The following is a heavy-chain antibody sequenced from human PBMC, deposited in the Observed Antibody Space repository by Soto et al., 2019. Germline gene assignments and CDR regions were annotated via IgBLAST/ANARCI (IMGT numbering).Heavy chain of an antibody. CDR2: IYPGDSDT. CDR1: GYSFTSYW. D-gene: IGHD4-17*01. Sequence: GESLKISCKGSGYSFTSYWIGWVRQMPGKGLEWMGIIYPGDSDTRYSPSFQGQVTISADKSISTAYLQWSSLKASDTAMYYCASQDYGGNSEYYFDYWGQGTLVTVSS. V-gene: IGHV5-51*01. J-gene: IGHJ4*02. CDR3: ASQDYGGNSEYYFDY.